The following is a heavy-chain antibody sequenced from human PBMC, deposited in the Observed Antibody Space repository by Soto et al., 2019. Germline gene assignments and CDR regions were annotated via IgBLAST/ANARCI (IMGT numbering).Heavy chain of an antibody. J-gene: IGHJ5*02. V-gene: IGHV3-48*02. CDR1: GFSFSRYA. CDR3: ARDAIGDATNWFDP. D-gene: IGHD3-16*01. Sequence: PGGSLRLSCAASGFSFSRYAMSWVRQAPGKGLEWISYISMSGTTVFYADPVKGRFTISRDNAQKSLYLEMISLRDDDTAMYFCARDAIGDATNWFDPWGQGTLVTVSS. CDR2: ISMSGTTV.